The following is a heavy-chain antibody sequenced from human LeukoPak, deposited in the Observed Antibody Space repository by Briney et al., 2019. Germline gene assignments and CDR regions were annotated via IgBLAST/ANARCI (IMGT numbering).Heavy chain of an antibody. CDR2: IKQDGSER. V-gene: IGHV3-7*03. D-gene: IGHD1-26*01. J-gene: IGHJ5*02. Sequence: GGSLRLSCAASGFTFSNYYMSWVRRAPGKGLEWVANIKQDGSERFYGGSVTGRFTISRDNAKNSVYLQMNSLRAEDTAVYYCAKDYEPLVGVHRWGDWFDPWGQGTLVTVSS. CDR3: AKDYEPLVGVHRWGDWFDP. CDR1: GFTFSNYY.